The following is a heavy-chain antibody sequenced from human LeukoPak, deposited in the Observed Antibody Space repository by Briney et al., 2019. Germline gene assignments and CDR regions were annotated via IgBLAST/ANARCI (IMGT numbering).Heavy chain of an antibody. CDR2: ISAYNGNT. CDR1: GYTFTGYY. V-gene: IGHV1-18*04. D-gene: IGHD3-10*01. Sequence: ASVKVSCKASGYTFTGYYMHWVRQAPGQGLEWMGWISAYNGNTNYAQKLQGRVTMTTDTSTSTAYMELRSLRSDDTAVYYCARDATLYHYGSGSGLFDYWGQGTLVTVSS. J-gene: IGHJ4*02. CDR3: ARDATLYHYGSGSGLFDY.